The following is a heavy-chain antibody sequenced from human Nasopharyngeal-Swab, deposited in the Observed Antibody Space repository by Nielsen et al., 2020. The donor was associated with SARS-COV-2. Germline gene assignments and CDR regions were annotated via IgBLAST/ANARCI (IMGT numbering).Heavy chain of an antibody. V-gene: IGHV3-23*01. CDR2: ISGSGGST. Sequence: GESLKISCAASGFTISSYAMSWVRQAPGKGLEWVSAISGSGGSTYYADSVKGRFTISRDNSKNTLYLQMNSLRAEDTAVYYCAKDPFTMIVGGDYWGQGTLVTVSS. CDR3: AKDPFTMIVGGDY. J-gene: IGHJ4*02. D-gene: IGHD3-22*01. CDR1: GFTISSYA.